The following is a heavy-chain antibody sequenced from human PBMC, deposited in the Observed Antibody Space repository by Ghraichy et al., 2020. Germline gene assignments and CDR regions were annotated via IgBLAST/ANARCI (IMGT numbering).Heavy chain of an antibody. Sequence: SETLSLTCTVSGGSVSSGSYYWSWIRQPPGKGLEWIGYIYYSGGTNYNPSLKSRVTISVDTSKNQFSLKLSSVTAADTAVYYCARFTVTYGMDVWGQGTTVTVSS. D-gene: IGHD4-11*01. CDR1: GGSVSSGSYY. CDR3: ARFTVTYGMDV. CDR2: IYYSGGT. J-gene: IGHJ6*02. V-gene: IGHV4-61*01.